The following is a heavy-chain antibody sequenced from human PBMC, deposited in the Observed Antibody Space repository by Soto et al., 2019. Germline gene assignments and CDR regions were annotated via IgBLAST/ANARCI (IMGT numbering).Heavy chain of an antibody. CDR1: GGSISSYY. J-gene: IGHJ6*02. CDR3: ARMGPSYYCSDSYYPYGMYA. Sequence: TLSLTCTVSGGSISSYYWSWIRQPPGKGLEWLALIDWDDDKYYSTSLKTRLTISKDTSKNQVVLTMTNMDPVDTATYYCARMGPSYYCSDSYYPYGMYARAQRTTVTVS. CDR2: IDWDDDK. V-gene: IGHV2-70*18. D-gene: IGHD3-10*01.